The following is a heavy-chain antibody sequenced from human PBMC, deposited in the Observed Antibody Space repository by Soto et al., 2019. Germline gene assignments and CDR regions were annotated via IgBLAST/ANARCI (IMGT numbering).Heavy chain of an antibody. CDR2: ISGSGGST. V-gene: IGHV3-23*01. CDR1: GFTFSSYA. D-gene: IGHD3-3*01. J-gene: IGHJ4*02. CDR3: AKGPNYDFWSGYFDY. Sequence: GGSLRLSCAASGFTFSSYAMSWVRQAPGKGLEWVSAISGSGGSTYYADSVKGRFTISRDNSKNTLYLQMNSLRAEDTAVYYCAKGPNYDFWSGYFDYWGQGTLVTVSS.